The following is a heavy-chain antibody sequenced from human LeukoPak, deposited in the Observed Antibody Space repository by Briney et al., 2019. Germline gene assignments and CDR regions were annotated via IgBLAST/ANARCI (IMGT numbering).Heavy chain of an antibody. CDR2: VYHSGIT. CDR1: GGSITNTNYY. CDR3: ARSDIWGSYRFLDY. D-gene: IGHD3-16*02. J-gene: IGHJ4*02. V-gene: IGHV4-39*07. Sequence: SETLSLTCTVSGGSITNTNYYWAWIRQPPGEGLEWIGSVYHSGITYYTPSLKSRVTISVDTSKNQVSLKLSSVTAADTAVYYCARSDIWGSYRFLDYWGQGALVTVSS.